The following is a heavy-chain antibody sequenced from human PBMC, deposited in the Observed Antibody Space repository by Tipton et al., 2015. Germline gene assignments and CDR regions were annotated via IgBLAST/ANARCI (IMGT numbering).Heavy chain of an antibody. Sequence: SLRLSCAASGFTFSSYAMTWVRQAPGKGLEWVSTISGSGGSTYYADSVKGRFTISRDSSKNTLYLQMNSLRAEDTAVFYCAKGPTPYSSGWDGPFCWGQGTLVTVSS. V-gene: IGHV3-23*01. J-gene: IGHJ4*02. CDR2: ISGSGGST. CDR3: AKGPTPYSSGWDGPFC. D-gene: IGHD6-19*01. CDR1: GFTFSSYA.